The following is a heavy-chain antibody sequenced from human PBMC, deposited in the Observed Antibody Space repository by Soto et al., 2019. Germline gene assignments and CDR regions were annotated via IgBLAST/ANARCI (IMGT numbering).Heavy chain of an antibody. CDR2: ISNRGTP. CDR1: ADSISSDTSF. V-gene: IGHV4-30-4*01. CDR3: AREVNVVALSDAFDI. J-gene: IGHJ3*02. D-gene: IGHD2-8*01. Sequence: VQLQESGPGLVKPSQTLSLICTVSADSISSDTSFWSWIRKPPGQGLEWVGYISNRGTPYYNPSLKSRVTISLDTSRNRFSLDMYSVTATDTAVYYCAREVNVVALSDAFDIWGQGTMVTVSS.